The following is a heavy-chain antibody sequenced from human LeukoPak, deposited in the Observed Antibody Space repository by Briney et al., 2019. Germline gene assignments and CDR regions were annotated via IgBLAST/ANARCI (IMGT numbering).Heavy chain of an antibody. CDR1: GFTFSSYA. CDR2: ISGSGAGT. V-gene: IGHV3-23*01. Sequence: AGGSLRLSCAASGFTFSSYAMSWVRQAPGKGLEWISRISGSGAGTYYSDSVRGRFTISRDNSKNTLYLQMNSLRAEDTAVYYCARRCGSGGSCHSFDYWGQGTLVTVSS. CDR3: ARRCGSGGSCHSFDY. D-gene: IGHD2-15*01. J-gene: IGHJ4*02.